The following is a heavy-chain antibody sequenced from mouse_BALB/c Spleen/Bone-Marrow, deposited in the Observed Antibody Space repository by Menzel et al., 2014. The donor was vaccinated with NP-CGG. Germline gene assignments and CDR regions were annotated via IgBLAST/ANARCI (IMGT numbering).Heavy chain of an antibody. Sequence: QVQLQQPGAELVKPGASVRLSCKASGYSFTSYWIHWVKQRPGQGLEWIGEINPSNGCNNYNEKFKNKATLTVDKSSSTAYMQLSSLTSEDSAVYYCARYDGPAWFAYWGQGTLATVSA. CDR2: INPSNGCN. V-gene: IGHV1S81*02. CDR3: ARYDGPAWFAY. D-gene: IGHD2-3*01. J-gene: IGHJ3*01. CDR1: GYSFTSYW.